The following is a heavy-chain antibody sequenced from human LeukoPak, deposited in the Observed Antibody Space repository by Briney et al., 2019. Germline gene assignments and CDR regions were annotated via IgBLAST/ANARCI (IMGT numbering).Heavy chain of an antibody. J-gene: IGHJ4*02. CDR1: GFTFSSSA. V-gene: IGHV3-23*01. CDR3: AKHLFGGSGSGLDY. D-gene: IGHD3-10*01. CDR2: IGNTGSST. Sequence: GGSLRLSCAASGFTFSSSAMSWVRQALGKGLEWVSTIGNTGSSTYYADSVTGRFTISRDNSKNTLDLQMNSLRAEDTAAYYCAKHLFGGSGSGLDYWGQGILVTVST.